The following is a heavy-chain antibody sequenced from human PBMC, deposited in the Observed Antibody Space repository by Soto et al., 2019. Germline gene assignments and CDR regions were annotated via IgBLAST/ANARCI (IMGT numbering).Heavy chain of an antibody. J-gene: IGHJ4*02. V-gene: IGHV3-48*03. Sequence: PGGSLRLSCAASGFTFSSYEMNWVRQAPGKGLEWVSYISSSGSTIYYADSVKGRFTISRDNAKNSLYLQMNSLRAEDTAVYYCARGKGLYYDSSGYFDYWGQGTLVTVSS. D-gene: IGHD3-22*01. CDR1: GFTFSSYE. CDR2: ISSSGSTI. CDR3: ARGKGLYYDSSGYFDY.